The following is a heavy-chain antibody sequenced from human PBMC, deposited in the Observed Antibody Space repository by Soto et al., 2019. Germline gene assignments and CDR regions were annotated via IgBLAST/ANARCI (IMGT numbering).Heavy chain of an antibody. V-gene: IGHV1-18*01. D-gene: IGHD3-16*01. J-gene: IGHJ6*02. CDR3: ARSWVTGKGGLDV. CDR1: GYTFSSYG. CDR2: ISGYTGNT. Sequence: QVQLVQSGAEMKKPGASVKVSCKTSGYTFSSYGFSWVRQAPGQGLEWMGWISGYTGNTNYAQKFQGRVTMTKDTSQSTAYLELRSLISDDTAVYYCARSWVTGKGGLDVWGQGTTVAVYS.